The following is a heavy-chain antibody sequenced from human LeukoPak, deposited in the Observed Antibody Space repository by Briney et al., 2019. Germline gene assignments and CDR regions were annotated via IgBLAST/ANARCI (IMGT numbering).Heavy chain of an antibody. CDR1: GFTFTNYA. CDR2: ISGSGGNT. D-gene: IGHD3-10*01. V-gene: IGHV3-23*01. J-gene: IGHJ4*02. Sequence: GGTLRLSCAASGFTFTNYAMSWVRQAPGKGLEWVSAISGSGGNTYYADSVKGRFTISRDNSRNTLYLQMHSLRAEDTAVYYCAKDPNYYYGSGSYYHWGQGTLVTVSS. CDR3: AKDPNYYYGSGSYYH.